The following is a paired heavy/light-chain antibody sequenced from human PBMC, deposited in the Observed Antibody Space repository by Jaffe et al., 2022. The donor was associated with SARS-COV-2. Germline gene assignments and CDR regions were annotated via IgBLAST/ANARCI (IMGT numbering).Light chain of an antibody. CDR3: MQVLQTPLT. CDR2: LGS. Sequence: DIVMTQSPLSLPVTPGEPASISCRSSQSLLQSNGNNYLDWYLQKPGQSPQVLIYLGSNRASGVPDRFSGSGSGTDFTLKISRVEAEDVGVYYCMQVLQTPLTFGQGTRLEIK. CDR1: QSLLQSNGNNY. V-gene: IGKV2-28*01. J-gene: IGKJ5*01.
Heavy chain of an antibody. CDR2: IYGDSSET. J-gene: IGHJ4*02. V-gene: IGHV3-23*01. Sequence: EVQLLESGRDLEQPGGSLRLSCTASGFTFSTFTMSWVRQAPGKGLEWVSSIYGDSSETFYADSVKGRFTISRDDSKNTLYLQMNSLRVEDTAVYYCAKDRVPDGVWSIDHWGQGTLVTVSS. D-gene: IGHD3-3*01. CDR3: AKDRVPDGVWSIDH. CDR1: GFTFSTFT.